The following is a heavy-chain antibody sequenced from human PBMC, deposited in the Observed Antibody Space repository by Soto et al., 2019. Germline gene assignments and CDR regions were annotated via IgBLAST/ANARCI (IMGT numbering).Heavy chain of an antibody. V-gene: IGHV1-69*04. Sequence: SVKVSCKASGGTFSSYTISWVRQAPGQGLEWMGRIIPILGIANYAQKFQGRVTITADKSTSTAYMELSSLRSEDTAVYYCARDLLPLKAFDIWGQGTMVTVSS. CDR3: ARDLLPLKAFDI. J-gene: IGHJ3*02. D-gene: IGHD1-26*01. CDR1: GGTFSSYT. CDR2: IIPILGIA.